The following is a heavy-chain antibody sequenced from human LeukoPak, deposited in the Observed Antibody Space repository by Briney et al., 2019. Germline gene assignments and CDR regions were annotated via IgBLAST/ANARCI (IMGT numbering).Heavy chain of an antibody. CDR1: GYSFTSYW. J-gene: IGHJ4*02. Sequence: GESLKISCKGSGYSFTSYWIVWVRQMPGKSLEWMGVIYPGDSDTKYSPSFQGLVTISADKSTSTAYLQWGSLKASDTAMYYCARLLCINGLCYLNSPFDCWGQGTLVTVSS. CDR2: IYPGDSDT. CDR3: ARLLCINGLCYLNSPFDC. V-gene: IGHV5-51*01. D-gene: IGHD2-8*01.